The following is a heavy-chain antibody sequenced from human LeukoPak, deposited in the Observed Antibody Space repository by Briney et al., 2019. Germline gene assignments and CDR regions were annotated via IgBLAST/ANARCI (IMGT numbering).Heavy chain of an antibody. D-gene: IGHD3-3*01. CDR3: ARDSSDFGDALDI. CDR2: IYTGGRT. V-gene: IGHV3-53*01. Sequence: GGSLRLSCAVSGFIVSDYYMYWVRQAPGKSLEWVSVIYTGGRTLYADSVRGRVTISRDSPKNTLYLQMDSLRAEDTAIYYCARDSSDFGDALDIWGQGARVTVSS. J-gene: IGHJ3*02. CDR1: GFIVSDYY.